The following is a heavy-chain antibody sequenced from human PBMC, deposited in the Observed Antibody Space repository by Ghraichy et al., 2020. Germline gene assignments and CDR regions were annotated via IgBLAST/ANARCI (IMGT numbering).Heavy chain of an antibody. CDR2: IKREIDGGTT. CDR1: GFTFSNSW. Sequence: EGSLRLSCAASGFTFSNSWMSWVRQAPGKGLEWVALIKREIDGGTTDYVASVEGRFTISRDDSKNTLYLQMNSLKIEDTAVYYCSVGLGRTDLDNWGQGTLGTVSS. D-gene: IGHD1-1*01. CDR3: SVGLGRTDLDN. V-gene: IGHV3-15*01. J-gene: IGHJ4*02.